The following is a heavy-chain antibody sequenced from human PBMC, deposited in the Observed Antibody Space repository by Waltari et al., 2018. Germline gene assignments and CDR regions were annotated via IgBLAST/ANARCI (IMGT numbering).Heavy chain of an antibody. J-gene: IGHJ4*02. D-gene: IGHD6-6*01. Sequence: QVQLVESGGGVVQPGRSLRLSCAASGFTFSTYAMHWVRQAPGKGLEGVAVISYDGSQKYYADSVKGRFTISRDNSKNTLYVQINSLRAEDTALYYCAREYRSSGWDFDYWGQGTLVTVSS. CDR2: ISYDGSQK. V-gene: IGHV3-30-3*01. CDR1: GFTFSTYA. CDR3: AREYRSSGWDFDY.